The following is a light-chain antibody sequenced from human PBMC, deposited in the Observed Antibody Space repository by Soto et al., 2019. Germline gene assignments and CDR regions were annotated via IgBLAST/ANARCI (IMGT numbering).Light chain of an antibody. CDR1: QSITSW. CDR3: QQSYNIPLT. V-gene: IGKV1-5*03. CDR2: KAS. J-gene: IGKJ2*01. Sequence: DVHMTQSPSTLSASVGDRVTITCRASQSITSWLAWYQQKPGKAPKLLIYKASTLESGVPSRFSGSGSGTDFTLTISSLQPEDFATYFCQQSYNIPLTFGQGTKVDIK.